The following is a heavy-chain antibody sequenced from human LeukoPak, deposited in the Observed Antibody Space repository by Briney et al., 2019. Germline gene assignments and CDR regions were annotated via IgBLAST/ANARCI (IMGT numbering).Heavy chain of an antibody. CDR3: TRESGAFSPFGF. CDR1: GGSITTTNW. V-gene: IGHV4-4*02. Sequence: SGTLSLTCAVSGGSITTTNWWSWVRQPPGKGLEWVGEVHLNGASNYNPSLESRFSMSIDKSNNHLSLEVTSVTAADTAMYYCTRESGAFSPFGFWGQGTLVTVSS. CDR2: VHLNGAS. J-gene: IGHJ4*02. D-gene: IGHD1-26*01.